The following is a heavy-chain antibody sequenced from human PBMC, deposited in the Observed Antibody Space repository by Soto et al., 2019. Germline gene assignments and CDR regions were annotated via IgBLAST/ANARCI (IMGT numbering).Heavy chain of an antibody. CDR2: MSHSGGT. J-gene: IGHJ3*02. CDR1: GGFVSSGSYY. D-gene: IGHD1-1*01. Sequence: QVQLQQWGAGLLKPSETLSLTCAVYGGFVSSGSYYWSWIRQPPGKGLEWIGEMSHSGGTPFNPSLRSRVTISVDTSKNQFSLKMASVPAADTALYYCARVERGTATTVVDAFDIWGPGTMVTVSS. V-gene: IGHV4-34*01. CDR3: ARVERGTATTVVDAFDI.